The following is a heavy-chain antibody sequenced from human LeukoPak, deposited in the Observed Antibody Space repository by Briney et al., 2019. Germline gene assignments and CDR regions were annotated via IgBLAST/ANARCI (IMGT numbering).Heavy chain of an antibody. J-gene: IGHJ6*03. D-gene: IGHD2-2*01. CDR3: ARVRHIVVVPAEGYYYYYYMDV. CDR1: GYTFTSYG. CDR2: MNPNSGNT. V-gene: IGHV1-8*03. Sequence: ASVKVSCKASGYTFTSYGISWVRQAPGQGLEWMGWMNPNSGNTGYAQKFQGRVTITRNTSISTAYMELSSLRSEDTAVYYCARVRHIVVVPAEGYYYYYYMDVWGKGTTVTVSS.